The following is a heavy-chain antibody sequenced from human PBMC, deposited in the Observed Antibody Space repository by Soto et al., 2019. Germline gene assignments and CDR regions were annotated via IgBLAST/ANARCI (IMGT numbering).Heavy chain of an antibody. D-gene: IGHD6-6*01. CDR3: ARAKAACLGYAY. J-gene: IGHJ4*02. Sequence: EVQLVETGGGLIQPGGSLSLSCAASGFTVSSNYMSWVRQAPGKGLEWVSVIYSGGSTYYADSGKGRFTISRDNSKNTLYLQMNSLRAEETAVYYCARAKAACLGYAYWGRGTLVTVSS. V-gene: IGHV3-53*02. CDR2: IYSGGST. CDR1: GFTVSSNY.